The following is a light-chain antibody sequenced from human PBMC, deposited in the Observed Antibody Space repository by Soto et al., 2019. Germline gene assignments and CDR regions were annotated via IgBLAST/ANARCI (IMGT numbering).Light chain of an antibody. Sequence: EIVLTQSPGTLSLSPGERATLSCRASQSVSSSYLAWYQQKPGQAPRLLIYGASSRATGIPDRFSGSGSGTDFTLTISRLEPEDFAVDYCQQYGSSLPWTVGRGTKVEIK. CDR3: QQYGSSLPWT. CDR2: GAS. J-gene: IGKJ1*01. CDR1: QSVSSSY. V-gene: IGKV3-20*01.